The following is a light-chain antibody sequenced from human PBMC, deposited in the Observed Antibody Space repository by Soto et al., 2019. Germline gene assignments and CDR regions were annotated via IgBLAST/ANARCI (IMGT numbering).Light chain of an antibody. Sequence: EIVMTQSPATLSVSPGEKVTLSCRASQSVSNNLAWYQQKPGQAPRLLIYFASTRATGIPARFSGSGSGTEFSLTISSLQSEDFALYYCQQYNNWPPWTFGQGTKVEIK. V-gene: IGKV3-15*01. J-gene: IGKJ1*01. CDR3: QQYNNWPPWT. CDR1: QSVSNN. CDR2: FAS.